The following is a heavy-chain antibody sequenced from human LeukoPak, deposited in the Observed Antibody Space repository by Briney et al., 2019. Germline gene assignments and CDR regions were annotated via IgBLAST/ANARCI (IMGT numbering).Heavy chain of an antibody. Sequence: KSSETLSLTCTVSGGSVSSGSYYWSWIRQPAGKGLEWIGRIYTSGSTNYNPSLKSRVTMSVDMSKNQFSLKLSSVTAADTAVYYCARQGSYGDYMLVDYWGQGTRVTVSS. CDR1: GGSVSSGSYY. V-gene: IGHV4-61*02. CDR3: ARQGSYGDYMLVDY. CDR2: IYTSGST. J-gene: IGHJ4*02. D-gene: IGHD4-17*01.